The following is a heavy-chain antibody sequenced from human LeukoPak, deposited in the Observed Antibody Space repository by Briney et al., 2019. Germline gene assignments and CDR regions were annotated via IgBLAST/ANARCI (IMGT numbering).Heavy chain of an antibody. J-gene: IGHJ6*04. D-gene: IGHD1-1*01. CDR1: GGSISSYY. Sequence: SETLCLTCTVSGGSISSYYWSRIRQPPGKGLEWIGYIYYSGSTNYNPSLKSRVTISVDTSKNQFSLKLSSVTAADTAVYYCARDDPRTTNYGMDVRGKGTTVTVSS. V-gene: IGHV4-59*01. CDR3: ARDDPRTTNYGMDV. CDR2: IYYSGST.